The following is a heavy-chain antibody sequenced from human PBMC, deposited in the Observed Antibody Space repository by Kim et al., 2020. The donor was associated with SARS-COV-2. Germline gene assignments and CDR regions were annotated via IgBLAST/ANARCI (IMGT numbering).Heavy chain of an antibody. Sequence: ASVKVSCKASGYTFTSYAMNWVRQAPGQGLEWMGWINTNTGNPTYAQGFTGRFVFSLDTSVSTAYLQISSLKAEDTAVYYCASPLGEEYSYGGPADYWGQGTLVTVSS. J-gene: IGHJ4*02. CDR2: INTNTGNP. V-gene: IGHV7-4-1*02. CDR3: ASPLGEEYSYGGPADY. CDR1: GYTFTSYA. D-gene: IGHD5-18*01.